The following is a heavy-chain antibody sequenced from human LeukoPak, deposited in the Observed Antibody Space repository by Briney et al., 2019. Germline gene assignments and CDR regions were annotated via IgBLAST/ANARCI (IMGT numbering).Heavy chain of an antibody. V-gene: IGHV3-23*01. CDR1: GFIFSSHG. CDR3: ATYRQVLLPFES. J-gene: IGHJ4*02. D-gene: IGHD5-18*01. Sequence: GGSLRLSCAASGFIFSSHGMNWVRQPPGKGLEWVSSIFPSGGEIHYADSVRGRFTISRDNSKSILSLQMNSLRAEDTAIYYCATYRQVLLPFESWGQGTLVTVSS. CDR2: IFPSGGEI.